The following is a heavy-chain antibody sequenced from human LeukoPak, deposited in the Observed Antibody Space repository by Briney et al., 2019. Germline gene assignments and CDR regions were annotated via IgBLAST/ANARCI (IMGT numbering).Heavy chain of an antibody. CDR1: GYTFSNFG. CDR3: ARDGTSTDDY. J-gene: IGHJ4*02. CDR2: ISGNNDNP. D-gene: IGHD2-2*01. V-gene: IGHV1-18*01. Sequence: ASVKVSVKASGYTFSNFGISWVRQARGQGLEWMGWISGNNDNPNYGQKFQGRFTVTTDSSTSTAYMELRDLRSDDTAVYYCARDGTSTDDYWGQGTLVTVSS.